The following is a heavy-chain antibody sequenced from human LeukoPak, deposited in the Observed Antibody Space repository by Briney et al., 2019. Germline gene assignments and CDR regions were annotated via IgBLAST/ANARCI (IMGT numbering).Heavy chain of an antibody. Sequence: VASVNVSCKASGYTFTSYYMHWVRQAPGQGLERMGIINPSGGSTSYAQKFQGRVTMTRDTSTSTVYMELSSLRSEDTAVYYCASGPYVGGYYFDYWGQGTLVTVSS. J-gene: IGHJ4*02. D-gene: IGHD3-16*01. CDR2: INPSGGST. V-gene: IGHV1-46*03. CDR3: ASGPYVGGYYFDY. CDR1: GYTFTSYY.